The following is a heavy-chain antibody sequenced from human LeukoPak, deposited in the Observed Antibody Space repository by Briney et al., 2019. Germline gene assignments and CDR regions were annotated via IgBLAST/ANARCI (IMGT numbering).Heavy chain of an antibody. V-gene: IGHV1-2*02. D-gene: IGHD5-24*01. CDR3: AKEKNSAMAFLDY. Sequence: ASVKVSCKASGYTFTDYYLHWVRQAPGQGLEWMGWFNPNSGDTNYAQKFQGRVTMTRDTSIRTAYMELRRLTSDDTAVYFCAKEKNSAMAFLDYWGQGTLVTVSS. J-gene: IGHJ4*02. CDR1: GYTFTDYY. CDR2: FNPNSGDT.